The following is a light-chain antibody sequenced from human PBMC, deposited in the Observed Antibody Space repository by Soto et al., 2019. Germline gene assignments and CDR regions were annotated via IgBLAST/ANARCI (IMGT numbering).Light chain of an antibody. J-gene: IGKJ2*01. CDR1: QSISSW. V-gene: IGKV1-5*03. Sequence: DIQMTQSPSALSASVGERVTITCRASQSISSWLAWYQQKPGKAPKLLIYKASSLESGVPSRFSGSGSGTEFTLTISSLQPDDFATYHCQQYNSYPYTFGQGTKVDTK. CDR2: KAS. CDR3: QQYNSYPYT.